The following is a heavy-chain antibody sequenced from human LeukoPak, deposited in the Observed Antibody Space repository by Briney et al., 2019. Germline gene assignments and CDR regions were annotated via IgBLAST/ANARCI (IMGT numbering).Heavy chain of an antibody. D-gene: IGHD4-23*01. CDR2: ISGSGGST. V-gene: IGHV3-23*01. J-gene: IGHJ5*02. CDR1: GFTFSSYA. Sequence: PGGSLRLSCAASGFTFSSYAMSWVRQAPGKGLEWVSAISGSGGSTYYADSVKGRFTISRDNSKNTLHLQMNSLRAEDTAVYYCAKDPVVTLWFDPWGQGTLVTVSS. CDR3: AKDPVVTLWFDP.